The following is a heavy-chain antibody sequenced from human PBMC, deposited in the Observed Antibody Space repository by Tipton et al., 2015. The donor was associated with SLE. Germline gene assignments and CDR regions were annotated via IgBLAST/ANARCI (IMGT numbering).Heavy chain of an antibody. CDR2: IYYSGST. CDR1: GGSISSSSYY. J-gene: IGHJ3*02. CDR3: ARRIQLWLVAFDI. V-gene: IGHV4-39*01. D-gene: IGHD5-18*01. Sequence: TLSLTCTVSGGSISSSSYYWGWIRQPPGKGLEWIGSIYYSGSTYYNPSLKSRVTISVDTSKNQFSLKLSSVTAADTAVYYCARRIQLWLVAFDIWGQGTMVTVSS.